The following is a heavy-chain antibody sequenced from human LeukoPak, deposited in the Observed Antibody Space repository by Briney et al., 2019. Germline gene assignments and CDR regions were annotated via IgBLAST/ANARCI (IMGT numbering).Heavy chain of an antibody. V-gene: IGHV1-69*05. CDR2: IIPIFGTA. D-gene: IGHD6-19*01. J-gene: IGHJ5*02. CDR3: ARDLGSGWYWAWFDP. Sequence: GSSVKVSCKASGGTFSSYAISWVRQAPGQGLEWMGRIIPIFGTATYAQKFQGRVTITTDESTSTAYMELSSLRSEDTAVYYCARDLGSGWYWAWFDPWGQGTLVTVSS. CDR1: GGTFSSYA.